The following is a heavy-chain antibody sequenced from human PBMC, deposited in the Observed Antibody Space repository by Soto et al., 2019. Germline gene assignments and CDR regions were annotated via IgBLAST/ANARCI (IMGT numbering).Heavy chain of an antibody. CDR1: GYTFTSYG. CDR2: ISAYNGNT. Sequence: ASVKVSCKASGYTFTSYGISWVRQAPGQGLEWMGWISAYNGNTSYAQKLQGRVTMTTDTSTSTAYMELRSLRSDDTAVYYCARPSIVVVPAATSGYYYGMDVWGQGTTVTVSS. J-gene: IGHJ6*02. D-gene: IGHD2-2*01. V-gene: IGHV1-18*04. CDR3: ARPSIVVVPAATSGYYYGMDV.